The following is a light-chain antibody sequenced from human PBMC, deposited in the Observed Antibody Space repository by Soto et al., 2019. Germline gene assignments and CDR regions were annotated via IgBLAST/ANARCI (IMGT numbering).Light chain of an antibody. CDR3: PQFGTSPT. J-gene: IGKJ4*01. CDR1: QTLSSTF. V-gene: IGKV3-20*01. Sequence: EIVLTQSPGTLSLSPGERATLSCRAGQTLSSTFLAWYQQKPAQAPRLLIYGASSRATGVPDRFSGSGSGTDFTLTISRVEPEDFAVYYCPQFGTSPTFGGGTRVEIK. CDR2: GAS.